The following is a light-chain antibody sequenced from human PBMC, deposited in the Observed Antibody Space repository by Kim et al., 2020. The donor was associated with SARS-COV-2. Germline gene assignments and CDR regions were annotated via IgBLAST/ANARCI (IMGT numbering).Light chain of an antibody. CDR1: SLRSYY. V-gene: IGLV3-19*01. CDR3: NSRESSGNHNYV. CDR2: GKN. J-gene: IGLJ1*01. Sequence: SSELTQDPAVSVALGQTVRITCQGDSLRSYYASWYQQKPGQAPVLVIYGKNNRPSGIPDRFSGSSSGNTASLTITGAQAEDEADYYCNSRESSGNHNYVFGTGTKVTVL.